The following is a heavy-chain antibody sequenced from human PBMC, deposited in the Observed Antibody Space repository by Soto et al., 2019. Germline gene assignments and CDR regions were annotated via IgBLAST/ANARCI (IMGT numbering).Heavy chain of an antibody. V-gene: IGHV4-39*01. CDR1: GASISSDSFY. CDR3: ARNVRDSSSLSGRYYFDY. CDR2: IYYNGDT. J-gene: IGHJ4*02. D-gene: IGHD6-6*01. Sequence: QLRLQESGPGLVKPSETLSLTCTVSGASISSDSFYWGWIRQPPGKGLEWIASIYYNGDTFHNPSLKSRVTMSVDTSKNQFSLNLRSVTAADTAVYYCARNVRDSSSLSGRYYFDYWGQGTLVTVSS.